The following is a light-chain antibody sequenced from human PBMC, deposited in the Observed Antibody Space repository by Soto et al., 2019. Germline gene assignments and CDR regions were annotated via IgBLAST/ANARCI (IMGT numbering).Light chain of an antibody. J-gene: IGLJ2*01. V-gene: IGLV2-8*01. Sequence: QSALTQPPSASGSPGQSVTISCTGTSSDVGGYNYVSWYQQHPGKAPKLMIYEVSKRLPGFPDRFSGSKPGNTASLTVSGLQAEDEADYYCRSYAGSNSYVVFGGGTKLTVL. CDR1: SSDVGGYNY. CDR3: RSYAGSNSYVV. CDR2: EVS.